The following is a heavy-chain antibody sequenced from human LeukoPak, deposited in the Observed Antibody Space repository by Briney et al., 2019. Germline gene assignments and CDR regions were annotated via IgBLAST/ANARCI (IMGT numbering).Heavy chain of an antibody. CDR2: INHSGST. V-gene: IGHV4-34*01. CDR1: GGSFSGYY. J-gene: IGHJ4*02. CDR3: ARGRLERLRGGYFDY. D-gene: IGHD1-1*01. Sequence: KPSETLSLTCAVYGGSFSGYYWSWIRQPPGKGLEWTGEINHSGSTNYNPSLKSRVTISVDTSKNQFSLKLSSVTAADTAVYYCARGRLERLRGGYFDYWGQGTLVTVSS.